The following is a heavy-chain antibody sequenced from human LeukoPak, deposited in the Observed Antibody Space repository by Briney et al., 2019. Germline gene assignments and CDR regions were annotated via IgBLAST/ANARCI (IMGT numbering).Heavy chain of an antibody. J-gene: IGHJ4*02. CDR1: AFRFSSYG. D-gene: IGHD3-10*01. CDR3: ARAGFFGSGTYLYDY. V-gene: IGHV3-30*02. CDR2: IRSDSSNQ. Sequence: GGSLRLSCAASAFRFSSYGMRWVRQAPGKGPEWVAFIRSDSSNQYYADSVKGRFTISRDNSKNTLYLQMNSLRAEDTAVYYCARAGFFGSGTYLYDYWGQGTLVTVSS.